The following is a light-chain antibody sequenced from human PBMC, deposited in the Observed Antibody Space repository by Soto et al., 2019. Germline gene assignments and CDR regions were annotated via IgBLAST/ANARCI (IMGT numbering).Light chain of an antibody. CDR3: QQYNSYPIT. CDR1: QDISNY. V-gene: IGKV1-16*01. Sequence: DIQMTQSPSSLSASVGDRVTITCQASQDISNYLNWYQQKPGKAPKLLIYDASSLESGVPSRFSGSGSGTEFTLTISSLQPDDFATYYCQQYNSYPITFGQGTRLEIK. CDR2: DAS. J-gene: IGKJ5*01.